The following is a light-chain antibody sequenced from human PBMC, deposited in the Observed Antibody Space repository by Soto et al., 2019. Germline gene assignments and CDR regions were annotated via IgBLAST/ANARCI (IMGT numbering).Light chain of an antibody. V-gene: IGKV3-20*01. CDR1: QSVSSSY. J-gene: IGKJ2*01. Sequence: EIVLTQSPGTLSLSPGERATLSCRASQSVSSSYLAWYQQKPGQAPRLLIYGASTRATGIPDRFSGSGSGTDFTLTISRLEPEDFAVYYCQLYDNSLYTFGPGTNLDIK. CDR3: QLYDNSLYT. CDR2: GAS.